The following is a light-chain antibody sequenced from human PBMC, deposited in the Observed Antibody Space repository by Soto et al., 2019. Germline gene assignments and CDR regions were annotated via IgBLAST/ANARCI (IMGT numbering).Light chain of an antibody. CDR1: QSINHKY. Sequence: EIVLTPSPGTLSLSPRERATISCRAIQSINHKYLAWFQQEPGQTPRLLIHSVSLRATGIPDRFSGGGSGTDFTFPIIRLEPEDFAVYYCQLYCGSPWTFGRGTKVDIK. V-gene: IGKV3-20*01. CDR2: SVS. CDR3: QLYCGSPWT. J-gene: IGKJ1*01.